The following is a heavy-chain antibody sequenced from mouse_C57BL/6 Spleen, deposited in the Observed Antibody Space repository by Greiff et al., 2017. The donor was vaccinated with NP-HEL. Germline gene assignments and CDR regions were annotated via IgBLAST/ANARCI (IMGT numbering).Heavy chain of an antibody. Sequence: QVQLQQPGAELVKPGASVKMSCKASGYTFTSYWITWVKQRPGQGLEWIGDIYLGSGSTNYNEKFKSKATLTVDTSSSTAYMQLSSRTSEDSAVYYCSRWGAQATDGFAYWGQGTLVTVSA. J-gene: IGHJ3*01. D-gene: IGHD3-2*02. CDR3: SRWGAQATDGFAY. CDR1: GYTFTSYW. V-gene: IGHV1-55*01. CDR2: IYLGSGST.